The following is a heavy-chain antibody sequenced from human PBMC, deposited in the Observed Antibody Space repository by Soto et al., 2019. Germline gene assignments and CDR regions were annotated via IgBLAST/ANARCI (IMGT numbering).Heavy chain of an antibody. Sequence: EVLLVESGGGLVQPGGSLRLSCAASAFTFSAHNMVWVRQAPGKGLEWVGRSRNKANNYATEYAASVKGRFTISRDDSKNSLYLRMNSLKIEDTAVYYCARDGGIAARHYYGMDVWGQGTTVTVSS. J-gene: IGHJ6*02. CDR1: AFTFSAHN. CDR2: SRNKANNYAT. D-gene: IGHD6-6*01. CDR3: ARDGGIAARHYYGMDV. V-gene: IGHV3-72*01.